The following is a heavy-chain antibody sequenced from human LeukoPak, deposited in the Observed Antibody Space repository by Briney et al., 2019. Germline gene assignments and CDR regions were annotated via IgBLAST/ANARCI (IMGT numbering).Heavy chain of an antibody. D-gene: IGHD1-26*01. CDR2: IIPILGIA. V-gene: IGHV1-69*02. CDR3: ARVRSGSNWFDP. CDR1: GGTFSSYT. Sequence: SVKVSCKASGGTFSSYTIIWVRQAPGQGLEWMGRIIPILGIANYAQKFQARVTITADKSTSTAYMELSSLRSEDTAVYYCARVRSGSNWFDPWGQGTLVTVSS. J-gene: IGHJ5*02.